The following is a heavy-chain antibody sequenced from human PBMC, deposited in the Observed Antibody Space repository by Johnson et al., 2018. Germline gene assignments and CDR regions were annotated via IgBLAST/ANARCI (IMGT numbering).Heavy chain of an antibody. Sequence: QVQLVQSGAEVKKPGASVKVSCKASGYTFINYDINWVRQATGQGPEWVGWMNPNSGNSGSAQKFQGRVSMTRHNSINTDYMELSSLRSEDTAGYYFARTVAATFRHYSYYMDVWGKGTTVTVSS. V-gene: IGHV1-8*01. CDR1: GYTFINYD. D-gene: IGHD2-15*01. CDR2: MNPNSGNS. J-gene: IGHJ6*03. CDR3: ARTVAATFRHYSYYMDV.